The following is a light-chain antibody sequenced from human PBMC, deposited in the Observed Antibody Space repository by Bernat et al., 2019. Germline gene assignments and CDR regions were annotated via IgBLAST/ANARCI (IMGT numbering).Light chain of an antibody. CDR3: ISYSGSKYGV. V-gene: IGLV2-8*01. CDR2: EVN. CDR1: SSDVGDYNY. Sequence: QSALTQPPSASGSPGQSVTISCTGTSSDVGDYNYVSWYQQHPGKAPKLMIYEVNKRPSGVPDRFSASKSGHTASLTVSGLQADDEADYYCISYSGSKYGVFGGGTKLTVL. J-gene: IGLJ2*01.